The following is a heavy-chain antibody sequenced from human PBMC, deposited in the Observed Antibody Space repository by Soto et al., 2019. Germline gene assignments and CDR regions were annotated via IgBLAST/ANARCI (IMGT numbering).Heavy chain of an antibody. Sequence: QVQLVQSGAEVKKPGASVNVSCKASGYIFSSYAMHWVRQAPGQRLEWMGWINAGNGYTKYSQKFQGRVTITWDTSASTAYMDLSSLRSDDTAVYYCVRLITGTIGVDYWGQGTLVTVSS. V-gene: IGHV1-3*01. CDR3: VRLITGTIGVDY. D-gene: IGHD1-20*01. J-gene: IGHJ4*02. CDR2: INAGNGYT. CDR1: GYIFSSYA.